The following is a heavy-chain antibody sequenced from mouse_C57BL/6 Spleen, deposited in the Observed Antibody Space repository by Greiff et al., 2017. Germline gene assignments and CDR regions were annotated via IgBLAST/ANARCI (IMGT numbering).Heavy chain of an antibody. Sequence: QVQLQQSGAELAKPGASVKLSCKASGYTFTSYWMHWVKQRPGQGLEWIGYINPSSGYTKYNQKFKDKATLTADKSSSTAYMQLSSLTYEDSAVEYCARSNYSNYVWFAYWGQGTLVTVSA. CDR2: INPSSGYT. CDR3: ARSNYSNYVWFAY. V-gene: IGHV1-7*01. D-gene: IGHD2-5*01. J-gene: IGHJ3*01. CDR1: GYTFTSYW.